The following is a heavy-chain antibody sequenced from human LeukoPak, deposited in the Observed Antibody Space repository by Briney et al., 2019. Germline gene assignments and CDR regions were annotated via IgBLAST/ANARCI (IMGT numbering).Heavy chain of an antibody. D-gene: IGHD3-16*02. J-gene: IGHJ4*02. Sequence: WGSLRLSCAASGFTFSSYAMRWVRQAPGKGLEWVAVISYDGSNKYYADSVKGRLTISRDNSKNTLYLQMNSLRAEDTAVYYCARDVASPTDYVWGSYRETLDYWGQGTLVTLSS. CDR1: GFTFSSYA. V-gene: IGHV3-30*04. CDR2: ISYDGSNK. CDR3: ARDVASPTDYVWGSYRETLDY.